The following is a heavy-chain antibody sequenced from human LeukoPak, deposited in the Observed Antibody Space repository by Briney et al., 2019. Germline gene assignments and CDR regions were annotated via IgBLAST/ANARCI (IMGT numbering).Heavy chain of an antibody. V-gene: IGHV4-59*11. CDR2: IYYSGST. J-gene: IGHJ4*02. Sequence: PSETLSLTCIVSGDSISGHYWSWIRQPPGKGLEWSGYIYYSGSTNYNPSLKSRVTISVDTSKNQFSLKLSSVTAADTAVYYCARTASSSGYSSSWLYYFDYWGQGTLVTVSS. CDR1: GDSISGHY. CDR3: ARTASSSGYSSSWLYYFDY. D-gene: IGHD6-13*01.